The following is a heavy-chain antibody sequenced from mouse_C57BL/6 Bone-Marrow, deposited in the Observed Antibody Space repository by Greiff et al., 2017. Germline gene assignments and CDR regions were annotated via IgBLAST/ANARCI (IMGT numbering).Heavy chain of an antibody. CDR2: IYPRSGNT. Sequence: QVQLQQSGAELARPGASVKLSCKASGYTFTSYGISWVKQRTGQGLEWIGEIYPRSGNTYYNEKFNGTATLTADKSSSTAYMELRRLSSEDSAVFFCARNGYDYAFAYWGQGTLVTVSA. D-gene: IGHD2-4*01. V-gene: IGHV1-81*01. CDR3: ARNGYDYAFAY. J-gene: IGHJ3*01. CDR1: GYTFTSYG.